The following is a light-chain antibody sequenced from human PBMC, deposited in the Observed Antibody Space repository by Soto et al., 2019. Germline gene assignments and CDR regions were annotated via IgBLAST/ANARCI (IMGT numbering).Light chain of an antibody. CDR2: GAS. V-gene: IGKV3-20*01. CDR1: QSVTSSY. Sequence: EIVLTQSPGTLSLSPGERATLSCRASQSVTSSYLAWYQQKPGQAPRLLIYGASSRVTGIPDRFSGSGSGTDFTLTISRLEPEDFAVYYCQQYGSSPLTFGGWTKVEIK. J-gene: IGKJ4*01. CDR3: QQYGSSPLT.